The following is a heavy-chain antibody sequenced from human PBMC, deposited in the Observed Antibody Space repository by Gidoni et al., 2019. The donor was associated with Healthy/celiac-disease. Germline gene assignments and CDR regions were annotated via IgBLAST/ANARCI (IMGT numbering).Heavy chain of an antibody. CDR2: INHSGST. J-gene: IGHJ4*02. CDR1: GGSFSGYY. V-gene: IGHV4-34*01. CDR3: ARGRYYYDSSGYYRTVYYFDY. Sequence: QVQLQQWGAGLLKPSETLSLTCAVYGGSFSGYYWSWIRQPPGKGLEWIGEINHSGSTNYNPSLKRRVTISVDTSKNQFSLKLSSVTAADTAVYYCARGRYYYDSSGYYRTVYYFDYWGQGTLVTVSS. D-gene: IGHD3-22*01.